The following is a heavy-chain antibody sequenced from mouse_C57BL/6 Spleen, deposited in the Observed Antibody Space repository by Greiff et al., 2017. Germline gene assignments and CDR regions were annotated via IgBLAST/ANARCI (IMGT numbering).Heavy chain of an antibody. V-gene: IGHV5-9-1*02. D-gene: IGHD1-1*01. CDR1: GFTFSSYA. CDR3: TRDLLYGSSFYAMDY. Sequence: EVNVVESGEGLVKPGGSLKLSCAASGFTFSSYAMSWVRQTPEKRLEWVAYISSGGDYIYYADTVKGRFTISRDNARNTRYLQMSSLKSEDTAMYYCTRDLLYGSSFYAMDYWGQGTSVTVSS. J-gene: IGHJ4*01. CDR2: ISSGGDYI.